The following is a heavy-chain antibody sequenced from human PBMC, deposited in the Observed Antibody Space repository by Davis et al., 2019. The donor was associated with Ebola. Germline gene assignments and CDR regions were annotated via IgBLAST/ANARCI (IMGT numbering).Heavy chain of an antibody. V-gene: IGHV1-69*13. CDR1: GGSFSSHP. CDR2: IIPIFDTP. D-gene: IGHD3-9*01. J-gene: IGHJ4*02. Sequence: SVKVSCKISGGSFSSHPISWVRQAPGQGLEWMGGIIPIFDTPHYAQKFQGRITITADASTSTAYMELSSLRSEDTATYFCARDFDGGNYYFDYWGPGTPVTVSS. CDR3: ARDFDGGNYYFDY.